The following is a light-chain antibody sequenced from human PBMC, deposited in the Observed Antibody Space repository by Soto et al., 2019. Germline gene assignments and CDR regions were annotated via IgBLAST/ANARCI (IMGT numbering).Light chain of an antibody. V-gene: IGKV1-39*01. CDR2: AAS. CDR1: QSISSY. Sequence: IQMTQSPSTLSASVGDRVTITCRASQSISSYLNWYQQKPGKAPKLLIYAASSLQSGVPSRFSGSGSGTDFTLTISSLQPEDVATYYCQKYNSAPRAFGQGTKVDNK. J-gene: IGKJ1*01. CDR3: QKYNSAPRA.